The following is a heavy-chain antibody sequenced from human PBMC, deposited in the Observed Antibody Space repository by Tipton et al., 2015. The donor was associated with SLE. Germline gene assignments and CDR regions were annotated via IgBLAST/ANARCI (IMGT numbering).Heavy chain of an antibody. D-gene: IGHD4-17*01. CDR1: GFTVSSNY. J-gene: IGHJ2*01. CDR2: IYSGGST. CDR3: ARAYGWYWYFDL. Sequence: SLRLSCAASGFTVSSNYMSWVRQAPGKGLEWVSVIYSGGSTYYADSVKGRFTISRDNSKNTLYLQMSSLRAEDTAVYYCARAYGWYWYFDLWGRGTLVTVSS. V-gene: IGHV3-53*05.